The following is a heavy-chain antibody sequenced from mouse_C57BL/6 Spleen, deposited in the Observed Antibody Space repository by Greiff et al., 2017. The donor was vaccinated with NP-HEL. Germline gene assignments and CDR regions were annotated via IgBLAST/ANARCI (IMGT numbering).Heavy chain of an antibody. J-gene: IGHJ2*01. D-gene: IGHD1-2*01. CDR2: IRSKSNNYAT. V-gene: IGHV10-1*01. CDR3: VRGGTTALFDY. CDR1: GFSFNTYA. Sequence: EVQLVESGGGLVQPKGSLKLSCAASGFSFNTYAMNWVRQAPGKGLEWVARIRSKSNNYATYYADSVKDRFTISRDDSESMLYLQMNNLKTEDTAMYYCVRGGTTALFDYWGQGTTLTVSS.